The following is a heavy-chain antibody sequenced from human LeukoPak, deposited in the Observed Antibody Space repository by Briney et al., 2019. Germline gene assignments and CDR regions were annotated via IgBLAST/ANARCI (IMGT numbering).Heavy chain of an antibody. CDR3: ARDQSGEWELLSGWWFDP. Sequence: ASVKISCKASGYSFSTHWMHWVRQAPGQGLEWMGIINPSGGFTSYAQKLQGRVTVTRDMSTSTVYMELSNLRSEDTAVYYCARDQSGEWELLSGWWFDPWGQGTLVTVSS. CDR2: INPSGGFT. J-gene: IGHJ5*02. D-gene: IGHD1-26*01. V-gene: IGHV1-46*01. CDR1: GYSFSTHW.